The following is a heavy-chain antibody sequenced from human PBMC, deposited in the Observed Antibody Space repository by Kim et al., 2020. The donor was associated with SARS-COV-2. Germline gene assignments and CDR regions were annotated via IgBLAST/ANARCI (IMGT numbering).Heavy chain of an antibody. V-gene: IGHV3-30-3*01. CDR2: ISYDGTRT. Sequence: GGSLRLSCKASGFMFSDYALHWVRQAPGKGLEWVAIISYDGTRTYYADSVKGRFTISRNFSMHTPNLQIHSLRSEDTAVYFCARDRDGPGSYLDYWGRGT. D-gene: IGHD3-10*01. J-gene: IGHJ4*02. CDR3: ARDRDGPGSYLDY. CDR1: GFMFSDYA.